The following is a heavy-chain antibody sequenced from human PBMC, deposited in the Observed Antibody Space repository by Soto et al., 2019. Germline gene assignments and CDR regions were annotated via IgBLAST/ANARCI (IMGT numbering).Heavy chain of an antibody. J-gene: IGHJ4*02. CDR1: GGALSSYV. CDR2: IIPIFGTA. Sequence: PVKVSCNAPGGALSSYVTGWVRQAPGQMHKWMGGIIPIFGTANCARKFQGRVTTPADESTSTAYMELSSLRSAEAAVYYCPRRRRYTYWGQGTLVPVS. V-gene: IGHV1-69*13. CDR3: PRRRRYTY. D-gene: IGHD3-9*01.